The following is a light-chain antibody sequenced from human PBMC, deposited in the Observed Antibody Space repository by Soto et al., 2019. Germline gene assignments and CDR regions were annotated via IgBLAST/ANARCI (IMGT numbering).Light chain of an antibody. J-gene: IGKJ1*01. CDR2: GTS. CDR1: QSVSTTY. Sequence: ETVLTQSPGTLSLSPRERATLPCRASQSVSTTYLAWYQQKPGQSPRLLIYGTSNRATGIPDRFSGSGSGTDFTLTISSLEPEDFAVYYCQQYGRSRWPFGQVTKVAIK. CDR3: QQYGRSRWP. V-gene: IGKV3-20*01.